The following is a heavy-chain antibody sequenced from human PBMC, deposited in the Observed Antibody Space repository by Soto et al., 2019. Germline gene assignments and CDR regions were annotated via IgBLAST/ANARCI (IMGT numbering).Heavy chain of an antibody. J-gene: IGHJ5*02. CDR3: ARDDTIFGTFDP. Sequence: ASVKVSCKASGYTFTNYGISWVQQAPGQGLEWMGWISAYNGNTNYAQKLQGRVTVTTDTSTSTAYMEMRSLRSDDTAVYYCARDDTIFGTFDPWGQGTLVTVSS. D-gene: IGHD3-3*01. CDR1: GYTFTNYG. V-gene: IGHV1-18*01. CDR2: ISAYNGNT.